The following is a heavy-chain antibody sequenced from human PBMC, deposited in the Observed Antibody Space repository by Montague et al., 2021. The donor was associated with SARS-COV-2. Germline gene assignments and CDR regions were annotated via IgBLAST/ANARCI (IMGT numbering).Heavy chain of an antibody. CDR3: ARENSVTTCEGPYYFDT. D-gene: IGHD4-17*01. CDR1: GSSVRSYY. Sequence: SETLSLTCIVSGSSVRSYYWSWIRQPPGKGLEWIGYIYDSGSTNXNPSLKSRVTISVDTSKNQFSLKLSSVTAADTAVYYCARENSVTTCEGPYYFDTWGQGTLVTVSA. J-gene: IGHJ4*02. CDR2: IYDSGST. V-gene: IGHV4-59*02.